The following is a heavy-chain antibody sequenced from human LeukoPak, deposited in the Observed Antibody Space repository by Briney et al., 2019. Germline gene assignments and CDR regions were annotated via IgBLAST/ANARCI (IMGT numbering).Heavy chain of an antibody. Sequence: SETLSLTCTVSDGSITNYDWSWVRQPPGKGLEFIGHVHYSGTANYNPSLRSRVTISIDTSKKHFFLKLKSVTAADTAVYYCARLIEDYFDYWGQGTLVTVSS. J-gene: IGHJ4*02. CDR3: ARLIEDYFDY. D-gene: IGHD3-16*02. CDR2: VHYSGTA. V-gene: IGHV4-59*08. CDR1: DGSITNYD.